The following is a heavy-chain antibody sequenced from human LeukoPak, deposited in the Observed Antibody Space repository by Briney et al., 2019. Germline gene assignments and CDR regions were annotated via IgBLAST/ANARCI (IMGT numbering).Heavy chain of an antibody. Sequence: PGGSLRLSCAASGFTFSSYWMHWVRQAPGKGLVWVSRINSDGSSTSYVDSVKGRFTISRDNAKNTLYLQMNSLRAEDTAVYYCASTSYYDFWSGWRPAGEYFQHWGQGTLVTVSS. D-gene: IGHD3-3*01. CDR1: GFTFSSYW. CDR2: INSDGSST. CDR3: ASTSYYDFWSGWRPAGEYFQH. J-gene: IGHJ1*01. V-gene: IGHV3-74*01.